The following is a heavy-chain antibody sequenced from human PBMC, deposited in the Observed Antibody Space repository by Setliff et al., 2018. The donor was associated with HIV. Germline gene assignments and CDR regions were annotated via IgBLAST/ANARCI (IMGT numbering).Heavy chain of an antibody. D-gene: IGHD6-13*01. J-gene: IGHJ4*02. V-gene: IGHV1-2*06. CDR3: ARGVKGIATTGKYYFDY. CDR2: INPNSGGT. CDR1: GYTFTAYY. Sequence: ASVKVSCKASGYTFTAYYIHWVRQAPGQGLEWMGRINPNSGGTHYAHKLQDRVTMTRDTSISTAYMELSRLRSDDTAVFYCARGVKGIATTGKYYFDYWGQGTLVTVSS.